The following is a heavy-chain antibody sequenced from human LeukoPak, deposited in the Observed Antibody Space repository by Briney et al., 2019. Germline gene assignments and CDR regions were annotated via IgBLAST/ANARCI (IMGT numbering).Heavy chain of an antibody. CDR1: GFTFSSYG. V-gene: IGHV3-30*02. CDR2: IRYDGSNK. D-gene: IGHD3-16*01. Sequence: PGGSLRLSCAASGFTFSSYGMHWVRQAPGKGLEWVAFIRYDGSNKYYADSVKGRFTISRDNAKNTLYLQMNSLRAEDTAVYYCVRGGVDYWGQGTLVTVSS. J-gene: IGHJ4*02. CDR3: VRGGVDY.